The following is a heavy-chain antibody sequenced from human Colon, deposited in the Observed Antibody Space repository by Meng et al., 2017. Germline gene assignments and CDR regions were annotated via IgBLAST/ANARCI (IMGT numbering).Heavy chain of an antibody. D-gene: IGHD6-13*01. CDR2: FSANGLST. CDR1: GYIFKNYA. J-gene: IGHJ4*01. CDR3: AKDLYSSQYPKFDH. V-gene: IGHV3-23*01. Sequence: GESLKISCEASGYIFKNYAMTWVRQAPGKGLDWVSYFSANGLSTYYADSVKGRFTISKDNSNNTVYLQMNSLRAEDTAVYFCAKDLYSSQYPKFDHWGHGTLVTVSS.